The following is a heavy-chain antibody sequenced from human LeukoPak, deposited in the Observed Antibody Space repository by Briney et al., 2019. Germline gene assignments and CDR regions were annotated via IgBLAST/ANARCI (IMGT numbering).Heavy chain of an antibody. Sequence: SETLSLTCTVSGGSISSGGYYWSWIRQHPGKGLEWIGYIYYSGSTYYNPSLKSRVTISVDTSKNQFSLELSSVTAADTAVYYCARAPLLLWFGESINYFDYWGQGTLVTVSS. CDR3: ARAPLLLWFGESINYFDY. CDR1: GGSISSGGYY. V-gene: IGHV4-31*03. J-gene: IGHJ4*02. CDR2: IYYSGST. D-gene: IGHD3-10*01.